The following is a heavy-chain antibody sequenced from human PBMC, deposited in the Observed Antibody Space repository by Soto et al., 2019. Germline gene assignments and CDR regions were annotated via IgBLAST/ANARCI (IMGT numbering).Heavy chain of an antibody. CDR2: FSYSGTT. Sequence: SETLSLTCTVSGGSINRTIYYWGGIRQPPGKGLEWIGTFSYSGTTYYNPSLKSRLTISVDTSRTQFSLKLSSVTAADTAVYYCAIMSHYHVAVAGTGIDYRGQRTLDIGSS. D-gene: IGHD6-19*01. V-gene: IGHV4-39*01. CDR3: AIMSHYHVAVAGTGIDY. CDR1: GGSINRTIYY. J-gene: IGHJ4*02.